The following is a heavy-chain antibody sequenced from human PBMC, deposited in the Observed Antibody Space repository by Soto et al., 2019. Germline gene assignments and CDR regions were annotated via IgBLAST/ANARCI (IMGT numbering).Heavy chain of an antibody. J-gene: IGHJ4*01. V-gene: IGHV3-30-3*01. D-gene: IGHD3-10*01. Sequence: QVQVVESGGGVVQPGRSLRLSCAASGFTFSTYAMHWVRQAPGKGLEWVAVISYDGCNEYYVDSVKGRFSISRDNPKNTLNLQKNSLKEEDTAVYYCARRSAGHYNSGTLLDWGQGTPVTASS. CDR3: ARRSAGHYNSGTLLD. CDR1: GFTFSTYA. CDR2: ISYDGCNE.